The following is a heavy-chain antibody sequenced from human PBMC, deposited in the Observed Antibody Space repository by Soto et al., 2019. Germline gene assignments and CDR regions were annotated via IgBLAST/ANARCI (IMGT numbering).Heavy chain of an antibody. CDR1: GYTFTGYY. J-gene: IGHJ4*02. CDR2: INPNSGGT. Sequence: ASVKVSCKASGYTFTGYYMHWVRQAPGQGLEWMGWINPNSGGTNYAQKFQGRVTMTRDTSISTAYMELSRLRSDDTAVYYCARGALRRVATMRFDYWGQGTLVTVSS. D-gene: IGHD5-12*01. CDR3: ARGALRRVATMRFDY. V-gene: IGHV1-2*02.